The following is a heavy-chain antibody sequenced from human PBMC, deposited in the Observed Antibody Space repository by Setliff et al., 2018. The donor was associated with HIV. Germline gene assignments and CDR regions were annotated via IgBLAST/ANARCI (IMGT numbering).Heavy chain of an antibody. CDR3: ARGDYNFWSGYYTGILWFDP. CDR1: GGSISSSNW. D-gene: IGHD3-3*01. J-gene: IGHJ5*02. V-gene: IGHV4-4*02. CDR2: IYHSGST. Sequence: SETLSLTCAVSGGSISSSNWWSWVRQPPGKGLEWIGEIYHSGSTNYNPSLKSRVTTSVDTSKKQFSLKLSSVTAADTAVYYCARGDYNFWSGYYTGILWFDPWGQGTLVTVSS.